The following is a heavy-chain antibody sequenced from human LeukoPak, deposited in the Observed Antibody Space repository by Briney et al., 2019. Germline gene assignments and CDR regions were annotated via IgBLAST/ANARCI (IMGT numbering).Heavy chain of an antibody. CDR1: GGSISDYY. Sequence: SETLSLTCTVSGGSISDYYWSWIRQPPGKGLEWIGSIYYSGSTNYNPSLKSRVTISVDTSKNQFSLRLSSVTAADTAVYYCARGRYSSSWYLDYWGQGALVTVSS. D-gene: IGHD6-13*01. V-gene: IGHV4-59*01. J-gene: IGHJ4*02. CDR2: IYYSGST. CDR3: ARGRYSSSWYLDY.